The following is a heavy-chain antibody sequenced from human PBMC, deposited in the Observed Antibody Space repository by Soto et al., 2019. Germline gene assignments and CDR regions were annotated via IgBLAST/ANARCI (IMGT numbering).Heavy chain of an antibody. D-gene: IGHD5-12*01. V-gene: IGHV5-51*01. CDR3: ARLENGVAPIAWYSCMDV. CDR2: IYAGDSDT. Sequence: RGASVKISCDGSRYSFTTCWIGWVRHMPGKGLEWMGIIYAGDSDTRYSPSFQDQVTISADWSISTAYLQWGSLKASATAIYYSARLENGVAPIAWYSCMDVCRKVTTVIVSS. J-gene: IGHJ6*04. CDR1: RYSFTTCW.